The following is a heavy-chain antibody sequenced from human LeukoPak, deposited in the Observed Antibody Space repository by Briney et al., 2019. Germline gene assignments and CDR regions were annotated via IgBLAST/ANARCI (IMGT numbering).Heavy chain of an antibody. CDR1: GYPFTSYY. CDR3: ARDLRLFDY. Sequence: GASVKVSCKASGYPFTSYYMHWLRQAPGQGLEWMGWINFSGGTRYAEKFRGRVTMTRDTSIATAYMELTTLTSDDTAVYYCARDLRLFDYWGQGTLITVSS. CDR2: INFSGGT. V-gene: IGHV1-2*02. D-gene: IGHD3-3*01. J-gene: IGHJ4*02.